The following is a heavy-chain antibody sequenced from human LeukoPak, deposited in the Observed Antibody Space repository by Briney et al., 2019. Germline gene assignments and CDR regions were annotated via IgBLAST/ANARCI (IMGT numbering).Heavy chain of an antibody. CDR1: GYTFTGYY. V-gene: IGHV1-2*02. D-gene: IGHD3-9*01. CDR3: AGAGGKTRYNWFDP. CDR2: INPNSGGT. Sequence: ASVKVSCKASGYTFTGYYMHWVRQAPGQGLEWMGWINPNSGGTNYAQKFQGRVTMTRDTSISTAYMELSRLRSDDTAVYYCAGAGGKTRYNWFDPWGQGTLVTVSS. J-gene: IGHJ5*02.